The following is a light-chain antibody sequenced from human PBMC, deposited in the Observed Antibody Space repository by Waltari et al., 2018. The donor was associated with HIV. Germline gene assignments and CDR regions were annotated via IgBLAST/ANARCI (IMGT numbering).Light chain of an antibody. V-gene: IGKV3-20*01. J-gene: IGKJ2*03. CDR1: QSVSSSF. CDR2: GAS. CDR3: QQYDTSLGS. Sequence: EVVLTQSPGTLSLSPGERATLSCRASQSVSSSFLAWYQQKPGQAPRLLIYGASNRATGIPDRFSGSGYGTDFTLTINRLEPEDFAVYYCQQYDTSLGSFGQGTKLEIK.